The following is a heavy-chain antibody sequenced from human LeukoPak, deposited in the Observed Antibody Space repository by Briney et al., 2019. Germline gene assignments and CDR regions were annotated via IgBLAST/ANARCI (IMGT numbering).Heavy chain of an antibody. CDR2: INQSGST. D-gene: IGHD1-20*01. Sequence: SETLSLTCAVYGGSFSGYYWNWIRQPPGKGLEWIGEINQSGSTNYNPSLKSRVTISVDTSKNQFSLKLSSVTAADTAVYYCARGNWPYYYYYYMDVWGKGTTVTISS. J-gene: IGHJ6*03. V-gene: IGHV4-34*01. CDR3: ARGNWPYYYYYYMDV. CDR1: GGSFSGYY.